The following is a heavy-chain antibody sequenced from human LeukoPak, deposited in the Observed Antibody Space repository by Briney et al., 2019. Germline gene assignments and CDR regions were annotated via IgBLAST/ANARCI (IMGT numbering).Heavy chain of an antibody. J-gene: IGHJ5*02. D-gene: IGHD4-17*01. CDR3: ARTGTMTTVTRIARFDP. V-gene: IGHV1-8*02. Sequence: GASVKVSCKASGYTFTSYGISWVRQAPGQGLEWMGWINPNSGGTNYAQKFQGRVTMTRNTSISTAYMELSSLRSEDTAVYYCARTGTMTTVTRIARFDPWGQGTLVTVSS. CDR2: INPNSGGT. CDR1: GYTFTSYG.